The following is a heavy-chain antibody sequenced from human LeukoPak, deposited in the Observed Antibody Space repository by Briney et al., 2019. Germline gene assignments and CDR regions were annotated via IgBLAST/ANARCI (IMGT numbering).Heavy chain of an antibody. Sequence: GGSLRLSCAASGFTFSSYGMHWVRQAPGKGLEWVAVISYDGSNKYYADSVKGRFTISRDNSKNTLYLQMNSLRAEDTAVYYCAKDQDIVGATPVDYWGQGTLVTVSS. CDR2: ISYDGSNK. CDR1: GFTFSSYG. V-gene: IGHV3-30*18. CDR3: AKDQDIVGATPVDY. D-gene: IGHD1-26*01. J-gene: IGHJ4*02.